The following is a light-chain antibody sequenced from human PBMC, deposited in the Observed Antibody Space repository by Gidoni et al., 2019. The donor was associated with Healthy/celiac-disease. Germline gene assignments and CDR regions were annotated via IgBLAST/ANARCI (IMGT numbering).Light chain of an antibody. CDR2: AAS. V-gene: IGKV1-39*01. CDR1: QSISSY. CDR3: QQSYSTLVT. Sequence: DIQMTQSPSSLSASVGDRVTITCRASQSISSYLNWYQQKPGKAPKLLIYAASSLQSGVPSRFSGSGSGTDFTLTISSLQPEDFATYYCQQSYSTLVTFAQXTKLEIK. J-gene: IGKJ2*01.